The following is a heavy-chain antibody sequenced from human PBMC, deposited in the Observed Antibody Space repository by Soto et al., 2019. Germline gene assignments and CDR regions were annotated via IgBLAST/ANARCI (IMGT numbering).Heavy chain of an antibody. V-gene: IGHV1-46*01. Sequence: GASVKGSCNASGYTFTSYYIHWVRQAPGQGLEWMGIINPSGGSTSYAQKCQGRVTMTRDTSTSTAYMELSSLRPEDTAVYYCARVRRSSVYYNGYWGEGTHVIVYS. CDR2: INPSGGST. CDR3: ARVRRSSVYYNGY. J-gene: IGHJ4*02. CDR1: GYTFTSYY. D-gene: IGHD3-22*01.